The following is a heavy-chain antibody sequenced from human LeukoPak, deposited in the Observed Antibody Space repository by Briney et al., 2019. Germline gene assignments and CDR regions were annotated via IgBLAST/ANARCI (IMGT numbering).Heavy chain of an antibody. D-gene: IGHD3-10*01. CDR2: INPNSGGT. Sequence: GASVKVSCKASGYTFTGYYMHWVRQAPGQGLEWMGWINPNSGGTNYAQKFQGRVTITRNTSISTAYMELSSLRSEDTAVYYCARGLRAFGVRGVIRWWGQGTLVTVSS. CDR1: GYTFTGYY. CDR3: ARGLRAFGVRGVIRW. V-gene: IGHV1-2*02. J-gene: IGHJ4*02.